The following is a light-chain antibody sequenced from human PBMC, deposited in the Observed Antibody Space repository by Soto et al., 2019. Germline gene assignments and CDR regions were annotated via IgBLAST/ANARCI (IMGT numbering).Light chain of an antibody. V-gene: IGKV3D-20*02. J-gene: IGKJ5*01. CDR3: QQRGDGLPIT. Sequence: DIVLKQSPGTLSLSPGQRATLSCRAIQSVSSSSVAWYRQRPGQAPRLLIYAVSSRAIDTPDRFSGSGSGTDFTLTISSLEPEDFAVYYCQQRGDGLPITFGQGTRLEI. CDR1: QSVSSSS. CDR2: AVS.